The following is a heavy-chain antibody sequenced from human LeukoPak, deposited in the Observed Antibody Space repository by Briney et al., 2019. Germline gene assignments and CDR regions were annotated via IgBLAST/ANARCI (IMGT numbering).Heavy chain of an antibody. CDR3: VPRPRGWYQYFQH. D-gene: IGHD6-19*01. CDR1: GFTFSSYA. V-gene: IGHV3-64D*06. J-gene: IGHJ1*01. Sequence: GGSLRLSCSASGFTFSSYAMHWVRQAPGKGLEYVPAISSNGGSTYYADSVKGRFTISRDNSKNTLYLQMSSLRAEDTAVYYCVPRPRGWYQYFQHWGQGTLVTVSS. CDR2: ISSNGGST.